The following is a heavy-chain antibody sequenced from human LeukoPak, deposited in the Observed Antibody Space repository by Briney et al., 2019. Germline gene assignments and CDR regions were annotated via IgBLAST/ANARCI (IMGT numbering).Heavy chain of an antibody. CDR2: IYYSGST. CDR1: GDSINSGGYY. Sequence: PSETLSLTCTVSGDSINSGGYYRTWIRQHPGKGLEWIGYIYYSGSTYYNPSLRSRVTISVDTSKNQFSLKLSSVTAADTAVYYCANGGAYCGADCYLPAFDYWGQGTLVTVSS. V-gene: IGHV4-31*03. CDR3: ANGGAYCGADCYLPAFDY. J-gene: IGHJ4*02. D-gene: IGHD2-21*02.